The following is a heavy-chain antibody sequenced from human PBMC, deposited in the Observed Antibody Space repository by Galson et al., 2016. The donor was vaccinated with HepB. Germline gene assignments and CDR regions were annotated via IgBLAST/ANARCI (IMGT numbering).Heavy chain of an antibody. Sequence: SVKVSCKASGYPFRSYGLNWVRQAPGRGLEWLGWIYGYNDNTQYAERVQGRVTLTTDTSTSTVYMDLRSLRSDDTAVYYCAGEREVHLDHWGQGTLVTVSS. CDR2: IYGYNDNT. CDR1: GYPFRSYG. J-gene: IGHJ4*02. V-gene: IGHV1-18*01. CDR3: AGEREVHLDH.